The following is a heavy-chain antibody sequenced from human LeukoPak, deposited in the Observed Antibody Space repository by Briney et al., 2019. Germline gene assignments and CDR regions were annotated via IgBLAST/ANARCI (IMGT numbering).Heavy chain of an antibody. J-gene: IGHJ4*02. CDR3: ARLGVYSGYDYCFDY. D-gene: IGHD5-12*01. CDR2: IYHSGST. V-gene: IGHV4-38-2*02. CDR1: GYSISSGYY. Sequence: SETLSLTCTVSGYSISSGYYWGWIRQPPGKGLEWIGSIYHSGSTYYNPSLKSRVTISVDTSKNQFSLKLSSVTAADMAVYYCARLGVYSGYDYCFDYWGQGTLVTVSS.